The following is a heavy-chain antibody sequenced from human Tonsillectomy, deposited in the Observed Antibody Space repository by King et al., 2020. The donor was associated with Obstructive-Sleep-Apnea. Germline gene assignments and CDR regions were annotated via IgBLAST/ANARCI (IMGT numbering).Heavy chain of an antibody. CDR1: GGSITSGGYT. J-gene: IGHJ4*02. V-gene: IGHV4-30-2*01. CDR3: ARETGDSLLLHS. CDR2: IYHTGGT. D-gene: IGHD7-27*01. Sequence: MQLQESGSGLVKPSQTLSLTCAVSGGSITSGGYTWTWIRQPPGKGLEWIGYIYHTGGTYYNSSLTIRVTISVDTSKNQFSLKRRSVTAADTAVYYCARETGDSLLLHSWGQGALVTVSS.